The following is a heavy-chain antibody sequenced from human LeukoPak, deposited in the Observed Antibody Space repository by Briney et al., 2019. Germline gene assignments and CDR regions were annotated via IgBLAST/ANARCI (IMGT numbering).Heavy chain of an antibody. Sequence: GGCLRLSCAPSGFTSSNYWMTWVRQAPGKGLEWVANIKQDGSEKYYVDSVKGRFTISRDNAKNSLYLQMNSLRAEDTALYYCAREDQPRGTFDYWGQGILVTVSS. CDR2: IKQDGSEK. V-gene: IGHV3-7*05. J-gene: IGHJ4*02. CDR3: AREDQPRGTFDY. D-gene: IGHD2-15*01. CDR1: GFTSSNYW.